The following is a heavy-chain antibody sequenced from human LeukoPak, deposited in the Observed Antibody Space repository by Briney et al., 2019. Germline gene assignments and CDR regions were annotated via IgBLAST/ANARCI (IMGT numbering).Heavy chain of an antibody. CDR3: ARAPNNWNDLIVAY. D-gene: IGHD1-1*01. CDR2: INPNSGGT. J-gene: IGHJ4*02. CDR1: GYTFTAYY. Sequence: GASVKVSCKASGYTFTAYYMHWVRQAPGQGLEWMGWINPNSGGTNYAQKFQDRVTMTRDTSISTAYMELSRLRSDDTAVYYCARAPNNWNDLIVAYWGQGTLVTVSS. V-gene: IGHV1-2*02.